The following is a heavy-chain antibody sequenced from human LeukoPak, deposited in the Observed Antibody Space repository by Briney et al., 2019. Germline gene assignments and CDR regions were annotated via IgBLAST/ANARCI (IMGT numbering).Heavy chain of an antibody. Sequence: SETLSLTCVVSGGSISSSNWWSWVCQPPGKGLGWIGEIYHSGSTNYNPSLKTRVTISVDKSKNQFSLKLSSVTAADTAVYFCARQGRYYYESSGYYGFDYWGQGTLVTVSS. D-gene: IGHD3-22*01. CDR1: GGSISSSNW. V-gene: IGHV4-4*02. J-gene: IGHJ4*02. CDR2: IYHSGST. CDR3: ARQGRYYYESSGYYGFDY.